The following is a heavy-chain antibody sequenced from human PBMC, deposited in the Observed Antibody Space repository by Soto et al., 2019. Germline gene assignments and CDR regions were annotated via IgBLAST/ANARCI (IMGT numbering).Heavy chain of an antibody. Sequence: PSETLSLNCTVSGGSISSSSYYWGWIRQPPGKGLEWIGSIYYSGSTYYNPSLKSRVTISVDTSKNQFSLKLSSVTAADTAVYYCAKAGTLEYNWFDPWGQGTLVTVSS. CDR2: IYYSGST. CDR3: AKAGTLEYNWFDP. V-gene: IGHV4-39*01. D-gene: IGHD6-19*01. CDR1: GGSISSSSYY. J-gene: IGHJ5*02.